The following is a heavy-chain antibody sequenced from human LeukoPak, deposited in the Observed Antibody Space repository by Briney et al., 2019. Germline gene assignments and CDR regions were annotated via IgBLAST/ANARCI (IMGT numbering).Heavy chain of an antibody. J-gene: IGHJ4*02. V-gene: IGHV3-74*01. CDR2: IKTDGSST. D-gene: IGHD6-13*01. CDR1: GFTFSSYR. CDR3: ARRRAAAGVYYFDY. Sequence: GGSLRLSCAGSGFTFSSYRMHWVRQAPGKGLVWVSRIKTDGSSTDYADSVKGRFTISRDNAENTLYLQMNSLRAEDTAVYYCARRRAAAGVYYFDYWGQGTLVTVSS.